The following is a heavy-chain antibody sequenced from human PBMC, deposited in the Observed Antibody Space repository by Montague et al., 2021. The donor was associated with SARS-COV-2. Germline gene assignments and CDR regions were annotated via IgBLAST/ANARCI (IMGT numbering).Heavy chain of an antibody. CDR2: ISYDGSIQ. J-gene: IGHJ4*02. V-gene: IGHV3-33*03. CDR1: GFTFNNFG. CDR3: AKDATIFWFERGRGTFDH. D-gene: IGHD3-10*01. Sequence: SLRLSCAASGFTFNNFGMHWVRQAPGKGLEWVAVISYDGSIQYYADSVKGRFTISRDWNKNTLYLQMSSLRPEDTAVYYCAKDATIFWFERGRGTFDHWGQGTLVAVSS.